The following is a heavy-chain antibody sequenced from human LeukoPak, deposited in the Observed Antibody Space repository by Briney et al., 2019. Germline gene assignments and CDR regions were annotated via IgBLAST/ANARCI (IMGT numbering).Heavy chain of an antibody. D-gene: IGHD3-22*01. J-gene: IGHJ4*02. CDR3: ARVRDSRGYYYFDY. V-gene: IGHV1-69*13. CDR1: GGTFSSYA. Sequence: ASVKVSCKASGGTFSSYAISWVRQAPGQGLEWMGGIIPIFGTANYAQKLQGRVTITADESTSTAYMELSSLRSEDTAVYYCARVRDSRGYYYFDYWGQRTLVTVSS. CDR2: IIPIFGTA.